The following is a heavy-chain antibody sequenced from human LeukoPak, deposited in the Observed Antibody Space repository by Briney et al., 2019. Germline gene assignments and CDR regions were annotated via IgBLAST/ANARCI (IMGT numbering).Heavy chain of an antibody. J-gene: IGHJ6*02. CDR1: GFTFSSYS. Sequence: PGGSLRLSCAASGFTFSSYSMNWVRQAPGKGLEWVSYISSSSSTIYYADSVKGRFTISRDNSKNTLYLQMNSLRAEDTAVYYCARDPISRIAAAGIPPYGMDVWGQGTTVTVSS. D-gene: IGHD6-13*01. CDR2: ISSSSSTI. CDR3: ARDPISRIAAAGIPPYGMDV. V-gene: IGHV3-48*01.